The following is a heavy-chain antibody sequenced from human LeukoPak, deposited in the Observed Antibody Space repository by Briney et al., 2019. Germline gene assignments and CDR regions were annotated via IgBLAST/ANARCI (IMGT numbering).Heavy chain of an antibody. CDR3: ARVEVTINFDY. J-gene: IGHJ4*02. CDR2: INPNSGGT. V-gene: IGHV1-2*06. Sequence: ASVKVSCKASGGTFSSYAISWVRQAPGQGLEWMGRINPNSGGTNYAQKFQGRVTMTRDTSISTAYMELSRLRSDDTAVYYCARVEVTINFDYWGQGTLVTVSS. D-gene: IGHD2-21*02. CDR1: GGTFSSYA.